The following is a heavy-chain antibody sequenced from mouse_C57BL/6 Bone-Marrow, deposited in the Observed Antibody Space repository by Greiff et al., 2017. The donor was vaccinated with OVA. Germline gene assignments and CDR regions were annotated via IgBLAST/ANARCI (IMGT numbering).Heavy chain of an antibody. CDR2: IYPRSGNT. CDR3: ARGDYGSSHYYAMDY. D-gene: IGHD1-1*01. J-gene: IGHJ4*01. CDR1: GYTFTSYG. V-gene: IGHV1-81*01. Sequence: VKVVESGAELARPGASVKLSCKASGYTFTSYGISWVKQRTGQGLEWIGEIYPRSGNTYYNEKFKGKATLTADKSSSTAYMELRSLTSEDSAVYFCARGDYGSSHYYAMDYWGQGTSVTVSS.